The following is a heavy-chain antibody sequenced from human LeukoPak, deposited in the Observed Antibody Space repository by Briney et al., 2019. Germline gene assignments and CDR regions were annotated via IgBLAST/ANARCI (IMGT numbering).Heavy chain of an antibody. Sequence: SVKVSCKASGGTFSSYAISWVRQAPGQGLEWMGGIIPIFGTANYAQKFQGRVTITADESTSTAYMELSSLRSEDTAVYYCARDLEDCSSASCPLNWFDPWGQGTLVTVSS. D-gene: IGHD2-2*01. CDR3: ARDLEDCSSASCPLNWFDP. CDR1: GGTFSSYA. CDR2: IIPIFGTA. J-gene: IGHJ5*02. V-gene: IGHV1-69*13.